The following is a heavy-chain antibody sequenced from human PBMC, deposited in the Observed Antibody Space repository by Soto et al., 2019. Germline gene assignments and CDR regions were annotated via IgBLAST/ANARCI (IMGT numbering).Heavy chain of an antibody. D-gene: IGHD3-10*01. Sequence: ASAKVSCKASGYTLSSYDINWVRQDTGQGLEWMGWMNPNNGNTGYAQKFQGRVTMTRNISITTAYMELSSLRSEDTAVYYCGRGPERAGSGSSYFEYWGQGTPVTVS. J-gene: IGHJ4*02. CDR1: GYTLSSYD. CDR3: GRGPERAGSGSSYFEY. V-gene: IGHV1-8*01. CDR2: MNPNNGNT.